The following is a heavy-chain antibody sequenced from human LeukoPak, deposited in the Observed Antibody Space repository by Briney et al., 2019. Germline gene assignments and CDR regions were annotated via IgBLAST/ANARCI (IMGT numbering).Heavy chain of an antibody. CDR3: ARADYDFWSGYSAFDY. Sequence: SETLSLTCPVSGGSLSSYYWSWIRQPPGKGLEWIGYIYYSGSTNYNPSLKSRVTISVDKSKNQFSLKLSSVTAADTAVYYCARADYDFWSGYSAFDYWGQGTLVTVSS. D-gene: IGHD3-3*01. V-gene: IGHV4-59*01. J-gene: IGHJ4*02. CDR2: IYYSGST. CDR1: GGSLSSYY.